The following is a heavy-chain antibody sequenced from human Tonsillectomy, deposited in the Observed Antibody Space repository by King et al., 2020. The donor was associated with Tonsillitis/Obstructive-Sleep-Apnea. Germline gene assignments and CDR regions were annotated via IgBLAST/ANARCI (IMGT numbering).Heavy chain of an antibody. V-gene: IGHV3-23*04. CDR3: AKDPYCSGGSCYEAYYYYMDV. J-gene: IGHJ6*03. CDR1: GFTFSSYA. Sequence: VQLVESGGGLVQPGGSLRLSCAASGFTFSSYAMSWVRQAPGKGLEWVSAISGSGGSTYYADSVKGRFTISRDNSKNTLYLQMNSLRAEDTAVYYCAKDPYCSGGSCYEAYYYYMDVWGKGTTVTVSS. CDR2: ISGSGGST. D-gene: IGHD2-15*01.